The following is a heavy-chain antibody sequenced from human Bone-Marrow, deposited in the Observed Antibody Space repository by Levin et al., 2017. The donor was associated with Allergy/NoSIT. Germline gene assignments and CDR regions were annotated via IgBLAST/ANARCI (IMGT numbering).Heavy chain of an antibody. D-gene: IGHD3-3*01. V-gene: IGHV3-48*03. CDR3: ARERIFGGWFDP. CDR2: ISTTGNTI. CDR1: GFTFSGFE. J-gene: IGHJ5*02. Sequence: GGSLRLSCAASGFTFSGFEMNWVRQAPGKGLEWLSYISTTGNTIYYADSVKGRFTISRDNANNSLYLQMNSLRVEDTAVYYCARERIFGGWFDPWGLGTLVTVSS.